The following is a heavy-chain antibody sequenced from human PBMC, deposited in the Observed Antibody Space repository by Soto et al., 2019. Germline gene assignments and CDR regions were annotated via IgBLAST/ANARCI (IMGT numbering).Heavy chain of an antibody. CDR1: GFSLSTSGVG. V-gene: IGHV2-5*01. D-gene: IGHD1-26*01. J-gene: IGHJ4*02. Sequence: QITLKESGPTLVNPTQTLTLTCTFSGFSLSTSGVGVGWIRQPPGKALEWLALIYWNDDKRYSPSLKSRLTITKDTSKNQVVLTMTNMDPVDTATYYCARALVGAIGVDYWGQGTLVTVSS. CDR3: ARALVGAIGVDY. CDR2: IYWNDDK.